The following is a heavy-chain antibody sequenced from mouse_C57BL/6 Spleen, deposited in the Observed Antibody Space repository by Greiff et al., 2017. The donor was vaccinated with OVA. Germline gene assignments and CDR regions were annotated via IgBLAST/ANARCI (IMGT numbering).Heavy chain of an antibody. CDR1: GYSITSGYY. V-gene: IGHV3-6*01. Sequence: EVQLVESGPGLVKPSQSLSLTCSVTGYSITSGYYWNWIRQFPGNKLEWMGYISYDGSNNYNPSLKNRISITRDTSKNQFFLKLNSVTTEDTATYYCARDPHYYGSSYGEYVDYGGQGTTLTVSS. CDR2: ISYDGSN. D-gene: IGHD1-1*01. CDR3: ARDPHYYGSSYGEYVDY. J-gene: IGHJ2*01.